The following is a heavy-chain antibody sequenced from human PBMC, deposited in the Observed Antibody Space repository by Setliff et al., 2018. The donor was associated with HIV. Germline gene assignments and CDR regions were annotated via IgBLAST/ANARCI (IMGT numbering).Heavy chain of an antibody. Sequence: ASVKVSCKAFGYTFSTNAIHWVRHAPEQRLEWMGYINAGDDNTRYSEKFQGRVNITRDTSVNTAYMELTSLRSEDTAVYYCARGSSSGSYLSDYWGLGTLVTVSS. V-gene: IGHV1-3*01. CDR2: INAGDDNT. CDR1: GYTFSTNA. CDR3: ARGSSSGSYLSDY. D-gene: IGHD1-26*01. J-gene: IGHJ4*02.